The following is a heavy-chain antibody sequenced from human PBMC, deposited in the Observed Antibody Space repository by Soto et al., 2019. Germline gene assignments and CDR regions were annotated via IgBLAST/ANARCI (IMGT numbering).Heavy chain of an antibody. Sequence: SETLSLTCTVSGGSISSDSFYWNWIRQLPGEGLEWIGYIYHTGNTYYNPSLKSRVTMSVVTSKNQFSLNLSSVTAADTAVYSCARAEVKRGMLYFMIQRPPRSTLFPYRRTSDL. CDR1: GGSISSDSFY. CDR3: ARAEVKRGMLYFMIQRPPRSTLFPYRRTSDL. D-gene: IGHD5-18*01. V-gene: IGHV4-31*03. J-gene: IGHJ2*01. CDR2: IYHTGNT.